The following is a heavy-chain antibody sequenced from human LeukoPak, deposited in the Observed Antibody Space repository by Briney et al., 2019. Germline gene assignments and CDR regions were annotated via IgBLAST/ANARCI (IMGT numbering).Heavy chain of an antibody. Sequence: GGSLRLSCEASGFTFSSYQMNWVRQAPGKGLEWIAYISSSGDTIYYADSVKGRFTISRDNAKNSLYLQMNTLRTEDTAIYYCGSLHNRPLWGQGTLVTVSS. V-gene: IGHV3-48*03. D-gene: IGHD2/OR15-2a*01. CDR1: GFTFSSYQ. CDR3: GSLHNRPL. J-gene: IGHJ1*01. CDR2: ISSSGDTI.